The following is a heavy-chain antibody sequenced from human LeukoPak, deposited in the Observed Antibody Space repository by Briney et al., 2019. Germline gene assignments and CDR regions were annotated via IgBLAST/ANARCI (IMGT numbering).Heavy chain of an antibody. Sequence: ASVKVSCKVSGYTLTELSMHWVRQAPGKGLEWMGGFDPEDGETIYAQKFQGRVTMTEDTSTDTAYMELSSLRSEDTAVYYCATTANMVAPAAIWGVFDYWGQGTLVTVSS. CDR3: ATTANMVAPAAIWGVFDY. V-gene: IGHV1-24*01. J-gene: IGHJ4*02. CDR1: GYTLTELS. D-gene: IGHD2-2*01. CDR2: FDPEDGET.